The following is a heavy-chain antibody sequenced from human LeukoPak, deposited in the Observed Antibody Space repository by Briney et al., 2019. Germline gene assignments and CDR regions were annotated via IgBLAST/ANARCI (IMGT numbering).Heavy chain of an antibody. Sequence: PSETLSLTCAVYGGSFSGYSWSWIRQPPGKGLEWIGEINHSGSTNYNPSLKSRVTISVDTSKNQFSLKLSSVTAADTAVYYCASATNSTIFDSWGQGTLVTVSS. CDR1: GGSFSGYS. V-gene: IGHV4-34*01. J-gene: IGHJ4*02. CDR2: INHSGST. D-gene: IGHD5-24*01. CDR3: ASATNSTIFDS.